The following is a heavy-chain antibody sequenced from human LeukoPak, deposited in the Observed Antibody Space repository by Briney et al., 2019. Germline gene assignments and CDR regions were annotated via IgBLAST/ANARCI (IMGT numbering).Heavy chain of an antibody. CDR2: IGGGGAAT. Sequence: AGGSLRLSCAASGFTFSTYFMSWVRQAPGKGLEWVSTIGGGGAATYYADSVKGRFTISRDNSKNTLYLQMNSLRAEDTAVYYCAKPSSTSSSKEDFDSWGQGTLVTVSS. CDR1: GFTFSTYF. CDR3: AKPSSTSSSKEDFDS. D-gene: IGHD6-6*01. J-gene: IGHJ4*02. V-gene: IGHV3-23*01.